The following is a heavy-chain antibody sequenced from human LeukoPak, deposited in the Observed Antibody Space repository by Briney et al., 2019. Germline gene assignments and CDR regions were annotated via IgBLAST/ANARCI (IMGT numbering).Heavy chain of an antibody. D-gene: IGHD3-3*01. Sequence: ASVKVSCKASGYTFTSYGISWVRQAPGQGLEWMGWISAYNGNTNYAQKLQGRVTMTTDTSTSTAYMELRSLRSDDTAVYYCARDNFFGVVTTLYAFDIWGQGTMVTVSS. CDR3: ARDNFFGVVTTLYAFDI. CDR1: GYTFTSYG. CDR2: ISAYNGNT. V-gene: IGHV1-18*01. J-gene: IGHJ3*02.